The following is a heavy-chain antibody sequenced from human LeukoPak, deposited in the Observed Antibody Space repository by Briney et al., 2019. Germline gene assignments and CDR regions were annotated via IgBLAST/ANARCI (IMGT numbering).Heavy chain of an antibody. CDR1: GFTFSNHA. Sequence: GGSLRLSCAASGFTFSNHAMTWVRQAPGKGLEWVSSISSSGRFTYSADSVKGRFTISRDNSKNTLYLQMHSLRVEDTALYYCARRRRDNAPTIDYWGQGTLVTVSS. CDR2: ISSSGRFT. J-gene: IGHJ4*02. D-gene: IGHD5-24*01. V-gene: IGHV3-23*01. CDR3: ARRRRDNAPTIDY.